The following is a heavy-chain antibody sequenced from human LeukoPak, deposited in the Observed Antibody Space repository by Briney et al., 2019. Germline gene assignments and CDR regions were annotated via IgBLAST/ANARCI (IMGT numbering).Heavy chain of an antibody. Sequence: SVKVSCKASGGAFSSYAISWVRQAPGQGLEWMGGIIPIFDTANYAQKFQGRVTITADESTSTAYMELSSLRSEDTAVYYCARHRVEMATNHYFDYWGQGTLVTVSS. CDR1: GGAFSSYA. CDR2: IIPIFDTA. D-gene: IGHD5-24*01. CDR3: ARHRVEMATNHYFDY. J-gene: IGHJ4*02. V-gene: IGHV1-69*13.